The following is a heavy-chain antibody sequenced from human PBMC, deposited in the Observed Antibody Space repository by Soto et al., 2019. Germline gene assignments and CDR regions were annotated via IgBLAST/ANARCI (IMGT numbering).Heavy chain of an antibody. J-gene: IGHJ4*02. CDR1: GASMTDYF. CDR3: ARSGRTFGGVI. V-gene: IGHV4-59*01. Sequence: QVELQESGPGLVKPSETLSLTCTVSGASMTDYFGSWIRQAPGKGLEYIGFIFYNGWADYNPSLKSRVTMAIDASRNQFSLRLTSVTAADTAIYYCARSGRTFGGVIWGQGILVSVSS. D-gene: IGHD3-16*01. CDR2: IFYNGWA.